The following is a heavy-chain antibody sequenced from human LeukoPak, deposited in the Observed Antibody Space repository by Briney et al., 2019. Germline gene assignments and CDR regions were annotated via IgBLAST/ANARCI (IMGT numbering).Heavy chain of an antibody. J-gene: IGHJ5*02. CDR1: GFTFSSYS. V-gene: IGHV3-21*01. D-gene: IGHD4-11*01. Sequence: GGSLRLSCAASGFTFSSYSMNWVRQAPGKGLEWVSSISSSSSYIYYADSVKGRLTISRDNAKNSLYLQMNSLRAEDTAVYYCASRLAISTVSTFDPWGQGTLVSVSS. CDR3: ASRLAISTVSTFDP. CDR2: ISSSSSYI.